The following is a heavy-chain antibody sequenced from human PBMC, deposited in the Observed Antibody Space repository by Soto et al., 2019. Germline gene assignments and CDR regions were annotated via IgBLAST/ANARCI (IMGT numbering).Heavy chain of an antibody. CDR3: ANTPYIRFLEWFYFDY. CDR2: ISYDGSNK. V-gene: IGHV3-30*18. Sequence: GGSLRLSCAASGFTFSSYGMHWVRQAPGKGLEWVAVISYDGSNKYYADSVKGRFTISRDNSKNTLYLQMNSLRAEDTAVYYCANTPYIRFLEWFYFDYWGQGTLVTVSS. CDR1: GFTFSSYG. D-gene: IGHD3-3*01. J-gene: IGHJ4*02.